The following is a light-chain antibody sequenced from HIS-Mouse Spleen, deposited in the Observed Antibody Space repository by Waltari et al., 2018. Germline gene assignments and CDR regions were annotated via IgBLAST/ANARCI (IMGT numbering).Light chain of an antibody. CDR1: SSDVGGYNY. J-gene: IGLJ1*01. V-gene: IGLV2-8*01. CDR3: SSYAGSNNYV. Sequence: QSALTQPPSASGSPGQSVTISCTGTSSDVGGYNYVSWYQQHPGKAPKLMIYEVSKRPSGVRGSCSGSKSGNTASLTVAGLQAEDEADYYCSSYAGSNNYVCGTGTKVTVL. CDR2: EVS.